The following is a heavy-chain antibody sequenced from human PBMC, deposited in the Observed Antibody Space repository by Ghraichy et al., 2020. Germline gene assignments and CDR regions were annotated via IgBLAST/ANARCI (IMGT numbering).Heavy chain of an antibody. V-gene: IGHV3-23*01. CDR2: ISGSGGST. CDR3: AKVKKGYCSSTSCLPNDY. Sequence: GGSLRLSCAASGFTFSSYAMSWVRQAPGKGLEWVSAISGSGGSTYYADSVKGRFTISRDNSKNTLYLQMNSLRAEDTAVYYCAKVKKGYCSSTSCLPNDYWGQGTLVTVSS. J-gene: IGHJ4*02. CDR1: GFTFSSYA. D-gene: IGHD2-2*01.